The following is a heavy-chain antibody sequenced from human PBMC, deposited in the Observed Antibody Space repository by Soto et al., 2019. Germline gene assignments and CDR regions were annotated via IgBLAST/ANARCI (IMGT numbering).Heavy chain of an antibody. CDR1: GFTFSSYS. CDR2: ISSSSSTI. CDR3: ASDSSGYPGAYWYFDL. J-gene: IGHJ2*01. Sequence: GGSLRLSCAVSGFTFSSYSMNWVRQAPGKGLEWVSYISSSSSTIYYADSVKGRFTISRDNAKNSLYLQMNSLRDEDTAVYYCASDSSGYPGAYWYFDLWGRGTLVTVSS. V-gene: IGHV3-48*02. D-gene: IGHD3-22*01.